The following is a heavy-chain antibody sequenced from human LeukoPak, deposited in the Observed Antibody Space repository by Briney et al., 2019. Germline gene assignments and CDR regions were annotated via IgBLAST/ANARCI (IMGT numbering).Heavy chain of an antibody. CDR2: ITGGGDIT. CDR3: ARDRRPWYFDL. J-gene: IGHJ2*01. D-gene: IGHD6-6*01. CDR1: GFTFSSDA. V-gene: IGHV3-23*01. Sequence: GGSLRLSCAASGFTFSSDAVSWVRQAPGQGLKWVSTITGGGDITKYADSVKGRFTISRDDPKNTLYLQMNSLRADDTAVYYCARDRRPWYFDLWGRGTLVTVSS.